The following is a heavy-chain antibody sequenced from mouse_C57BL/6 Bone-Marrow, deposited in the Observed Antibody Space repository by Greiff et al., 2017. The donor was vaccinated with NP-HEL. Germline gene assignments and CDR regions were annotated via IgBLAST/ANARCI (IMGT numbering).Heavy chain of an antibody. CDR3: APYYYGSSYLDY. Sequence: VQLQQSGAELARPGASVKLSCKASGYTFTSYGISWVKQRTGQGLEWIGEIYPGSGNTYYNEKFKGKATLTADTSSSTSYMELRSLTAEDSAVYFCAPYYYGSSYLDYWGQGTTLTVSS. J-gene: IGHJ2*01. CDR2: IYPGSGNT. CDR1: GYTFTSYG. D-gene: IGHD1-1*01. V-gene: IGHV1-81*01.